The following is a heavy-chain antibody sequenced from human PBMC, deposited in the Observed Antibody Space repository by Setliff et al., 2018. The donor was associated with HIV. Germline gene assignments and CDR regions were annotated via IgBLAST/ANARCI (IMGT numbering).Heavy chain of an antibody. V-gene: IGHV3-21*04. CDR3: AKLGGSGSYSNAFDY. J-gene: IGHJ4*02. CDR1: GFTFSSYN. D-gene: IGHD3-10*01. Sequence: PGGSLRLSCAASGFTFSSYNMNWVRQAPGKGLEWVSSISSSSSYIYYADSVKGRFTISRDNAKNSLYLQMNSLRAEDTAVYFCAKLGGSGSYSNAFDYWGQGTLVTVSS. CDR2: ISSSSSYI.